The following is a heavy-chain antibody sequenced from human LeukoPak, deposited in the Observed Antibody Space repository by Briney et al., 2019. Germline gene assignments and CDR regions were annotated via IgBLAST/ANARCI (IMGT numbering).Heavy chain of an antibody. D-gene: IGHD3-10*01. CDR1: GYTFTSYG. J-gene: IGHJ6*03. CDR3: AREGLGYYGSGSYQYYYYYMDV. Sequence: GASVKVSCKASGYTFTSYGISWVRQAPGQGLEWMGWISAYNGNTNYAQKLQGRVTMTTDTSTSTAYMELRSLRSDDTAVYYCAREGLGYYGSGSYQYYYYYMDVWGKGTTVTVSS. V-gene: IGHV1-18*01. CDR2: ISAYNGNT.